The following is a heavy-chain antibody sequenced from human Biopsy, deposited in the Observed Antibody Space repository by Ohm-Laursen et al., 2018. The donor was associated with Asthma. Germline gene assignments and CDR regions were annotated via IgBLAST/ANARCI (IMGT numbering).Heavy chain of an antibody. Sequence: SLRLSCTAFEFSFSNFAIHWVRQAPGKGLEWVGVISKDASTQDYADSVKGRFTMTRDNSKNTLDLQMNSLREEDTAVYYCVRDGTDDAFDIWGQGTVVSVSS. CDR2: ISKDASTQ. D-gene: IGHD1-1*01. V-gene: IGHV3-30*01. CDR1: EFSFSNFA. J-gene: IGHJ3*02. CDR3: VRDGTDDAFDI.